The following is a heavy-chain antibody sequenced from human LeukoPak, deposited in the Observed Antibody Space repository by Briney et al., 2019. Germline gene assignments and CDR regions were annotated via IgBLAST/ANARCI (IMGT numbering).Heavy chain of an antibody. V-gene: IGHV1-2*02. CDR3: ATLTRLLWFGWETFDY. CDR2: INPNSSGT. D-gene: IGHD3-10*01. J-gene: IGHJ4*02. Sequence: ASVKLSCKASGYTFTSYYMHWVRQAPGQGLEWMGWINPNSSGTNYAQKFQGRVTMTRDTSISPAYMELSRLRSDDTAVYYCATLTRLLWFGWETFDYWGQGTLVTVSS. CDR1: GYTFTSYY.